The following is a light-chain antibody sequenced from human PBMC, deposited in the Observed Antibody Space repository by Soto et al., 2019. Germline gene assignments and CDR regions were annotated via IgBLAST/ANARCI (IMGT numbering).Light chain of an antibody. CDR3: QQYNNWPRT. CDR2: GAS. V-gene: IGKV3-15*01. CDR1: QSVSSN. Sequence: EIVMTQSPATLSVSPGERATLSCRASQSVSSNLAWYQQKPGQAPRLLIYGASTRATGIPARFSGSGSGTEFTLTINSLQSEDFVAYYCQQYNNWPRTFGQGTKV. J-gene: IGKJ1*01.